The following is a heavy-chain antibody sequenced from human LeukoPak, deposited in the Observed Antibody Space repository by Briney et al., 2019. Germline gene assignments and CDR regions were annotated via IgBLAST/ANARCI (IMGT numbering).Heavy chain of an antibody. CDR1: GGTFSSYA. CDR2: IIPIFGTA. Sequence: GASVKVSCKASGGTFSSYAISWVRQAPGQGLEWMGGIIPIFGTANYAQKFQGRVTITADKSTSTAYMELGSLRSEDTAVYYCARDLNSYDILTGYLHTFDYWGQGTLATVSS. D-gene: IGHD3-9*01. J-gene: IGHJ4*02. CDR3: ARDLNSYDILTGYLHTFDY. V-gene: IGHV1-69*06.